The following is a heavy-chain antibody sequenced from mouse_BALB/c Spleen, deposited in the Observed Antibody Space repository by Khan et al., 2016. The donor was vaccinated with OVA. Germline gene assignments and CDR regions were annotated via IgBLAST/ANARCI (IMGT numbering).Heavy chain of an antibody. CDR3: AKGYVWYFDV. D-gene: IGHD2-14*01. Sequence: QIQLVQSGPELKKPGETVKISCKASDYTFTDYSMHWVKQAPGKGLKWMGWINTETGEPKFADDFKGRFAFSLETSASTAHLQINNLKNEDTATYFCAKGYVWYFDVWGAGTTVTVSS. J-gene: IGHJ1*01. V-gene: IGHV9-2-1*01. CDR1: DYTFTDYS. CDR2: INTETGEP.